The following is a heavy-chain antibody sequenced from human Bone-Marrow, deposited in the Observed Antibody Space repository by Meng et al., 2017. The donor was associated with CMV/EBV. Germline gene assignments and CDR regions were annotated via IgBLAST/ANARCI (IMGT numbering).Heavy chain of an antibody. V-gene: IGHV1-69*05. CDR3: ARGRGTGTFYFDY. J-gene: IGHJ4*02. D-gene: IGHD1-7*01. Sequence: SVKVSCKASGGTFSSYAISWVRQAPGQGLEWMGGIIPIFGTANYAQKFQGRVTITTDESTSTAYVELSSLRSEDTAVYYCARGRGTGTFYFDYWGQGTLVTVSS. CDR2: IIPIFGTA. CDR1: GGTFSSYA.